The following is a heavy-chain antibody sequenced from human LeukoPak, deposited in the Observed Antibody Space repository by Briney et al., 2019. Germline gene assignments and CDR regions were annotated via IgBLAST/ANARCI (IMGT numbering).Heavy chain of an antibody. J-gene: IGHJ4*02. D-gene: IGHD6-6*01. CDR2: ISSSSTTI. Sequence: GGSLRLSCAASGFTFSKYAVNWVRQAPGKGLEWVSYISSSSTTIYYAESVKGRFTISRDNAKNSLYLQMNSLRAEDTAVYYCARDLQIAARQGSYFDYWGQGTLVTVSP. CDR1: GFTFSKYA. V-gene: IGHV3-48*01. CDR3: ARDLQIAARQGSYFDY.